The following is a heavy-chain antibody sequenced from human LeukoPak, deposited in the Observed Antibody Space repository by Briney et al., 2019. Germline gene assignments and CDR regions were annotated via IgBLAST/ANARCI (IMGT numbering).Heavy chain of an antibody. Sequence: LPGGSLRLSCAASGFTFSTYAMSWVRQAPGKGLEWVSAISGGGGSTHYADSVKGRFTISRDNSKNTLFLQMSSLRADDTAIYYCAKHYDISGYYPYWGQGTLVTVSS. CDR2: ISGGGGST. CDR3: AKHYDISGYYPY. CDR1: GFTFSTYA. V-gene: IGHV3-23*01. D-gene: IGHD3-22*01. J-gene: IGHJ4*02.